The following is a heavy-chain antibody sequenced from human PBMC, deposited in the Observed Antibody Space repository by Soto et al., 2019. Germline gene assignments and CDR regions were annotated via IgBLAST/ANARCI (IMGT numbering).Heavy chain of an antibody. D-gene: IGHD5-12*01. Sequence: PSETLSLTCTVSGDSISGYFWSWIRQPPGKGLEWIGYIYYSGSTNYNPSLKSRVTISPDTSKNQFSLNLSSVIAADTAVYYCARSYGGYLYYFDYWGQGALVTVS. J-gene: IGHJ4*02. CDR3: ARSYGGYLYYFDY. V-gene: IGHV4-59*01. CDR1: GDSISGYF. CDR2: IYYSGST.